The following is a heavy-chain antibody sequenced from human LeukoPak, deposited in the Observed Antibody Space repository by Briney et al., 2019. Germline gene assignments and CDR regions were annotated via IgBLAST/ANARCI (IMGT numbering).Heavy chain of an antibody. CDR2: MNPKSGNT. J-gene: IGHJ4*02. V-gene: IGHV1-8*03. CDR3: ARVDGSPDY. CDR1: GYIFINYY. Sequence: ASVKVSCKASGYIFINYYMHWVRQATGQGLEWMGWMNPKSGNTGHAQKFQGRVTITRDTSISTVYMELSSLRSEDTAVYFCARVDGSPDYWGQGTLVTVSS. D-gene: IGHD2-15*01.